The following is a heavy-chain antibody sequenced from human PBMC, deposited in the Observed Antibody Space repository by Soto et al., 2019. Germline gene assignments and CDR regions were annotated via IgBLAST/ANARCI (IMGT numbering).Heavy chain of an antibody. CDR3: ARALRGGSLTYYYYGMDV. J-gene: IGHJ6*02. V-gene: IGHV1-69*13. Sequence: ASVKVSCKASGGTFSSYAISWVRQAPGQGLEWMGGIIPIFGTANYAQKFQGRVTITADESTSTAYMELSSLRSEDTAVYYCARALRGGSLTYYYYGMDVWGQGTTVTVSS. CDR1: GGTFSSYA. CDR2: IIPIFGTA. D-gene: IGHD2-15*01.